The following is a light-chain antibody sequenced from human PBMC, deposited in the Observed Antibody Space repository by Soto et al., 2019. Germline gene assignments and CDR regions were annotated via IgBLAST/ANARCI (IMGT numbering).Light chain of an antibody. Sequence: EIVLTQSPATLSLSPGERATLSCRASQNISIYLAWYQQRPGQAPRLLIYDASNRATGIPARFSGSGSGTDFTLTISSLEPEEFAVYYCQQCSNWPPEITFGQGTRLDIK. V-gene: IGKV3-11*01. J-gene: IGKJ5*01. CDR1: QNISIY. CDR2: DAS. CDR3: QQCSNWPPEIT.